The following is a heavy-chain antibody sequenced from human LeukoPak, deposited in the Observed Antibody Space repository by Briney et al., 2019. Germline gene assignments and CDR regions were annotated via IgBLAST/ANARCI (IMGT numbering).Heavy chain of an antibody. V-gene: IGHV7-4-1*02. CDR2: INTNTGNP. CDR1: GYTFTSYA. J-gene: IGHJ4*02. D-gene: IGHD3-9*01. CDR3: ARGGRYFDWLLVFDY. Sequence: ASVKVSCKASGYTFTSYAMNWVRQAPGQGLEWMGWINTNTGNPTYAQGFTGRFVFPLDTSVSTAYLQISSLKAEDTAVYYCARGGRYFDWLLVFDYWGQGTLVTVSS.